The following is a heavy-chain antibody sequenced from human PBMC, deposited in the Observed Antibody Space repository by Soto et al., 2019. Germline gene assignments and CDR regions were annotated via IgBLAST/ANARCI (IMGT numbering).Heavy chain of an antibody. J-gene: IGHJ4*02. D-gene: IGHD6-13*01. CDR3: ARGVIAAAGGATFDY. CDR2: INHSGST. V-gene: IGHV4-34*01. CDR1: GGSFSGYY. Sequence: SETLSLTCAVYGGSFSGYYWSWIRQPPGKGLEWIGEINHSGSTNYNPSLKSRVTISVDTSKNQFSLKLSSVTAADTAVYYCARGVIAAAGGATFDYWGQGTLVTVSS.